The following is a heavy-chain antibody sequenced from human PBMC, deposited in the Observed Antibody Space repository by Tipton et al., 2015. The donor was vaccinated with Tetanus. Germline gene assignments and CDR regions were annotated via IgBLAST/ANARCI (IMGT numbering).Heavy chain of an antibody. CDR2: IHPSGST. V-gene: IGHV4-34*01. CDR1: GGSFSGYY. D-gene: IGHD5-12*01. Sequence: TLSLTCAVYGGSFSGYYCSWIRQSPGRGLEWIGEIHPSGSTYYNPSFTSRITLSQDTSKNQFSLKLNSVTAADTAVYYCARGVDRVKAGTDWGQGTLVTVSS. J-gene: IGHJ4*02. CDR3: ARGVDRVKAGTD.